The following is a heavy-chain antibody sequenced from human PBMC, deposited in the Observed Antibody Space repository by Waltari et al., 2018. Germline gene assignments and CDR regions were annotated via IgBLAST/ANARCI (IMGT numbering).Heavy chain of an antibody. CDR3: ARVSRRTYRSPVPGRHYYYGMDV. CDR2: ISTDASDT. CDR1: GFTFSSFW. D-gene: IGHD6-19*01. J-gene: IGHJ6*02. V-gene: IGHV3-74*03. Sequence: EEQLVESGRGLVQPGDSLRLSCAASGFTFSSFWMHWVRQAPVKEPLWVSRISTDASDTTYADSVKGRLTSSRDNARNTLYLQMNRLRAEDTAVYFCARVSRRTYRSPVPGRHYYYGMDVWGQGTTVTVSS.